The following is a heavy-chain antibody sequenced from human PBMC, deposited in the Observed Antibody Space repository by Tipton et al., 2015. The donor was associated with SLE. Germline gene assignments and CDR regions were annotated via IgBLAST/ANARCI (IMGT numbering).Heavy chain of an antibody. CDR2: VHHSGTT. CDR3: VRVGDVNVVPGRSDRHFDY. J-gene: IGHJ4*02. D-gene: IGHD2-21*02. Sequence: GSLRLSCTVSGASITSLNWWTWVRQPPGKGLEWIGEVHHSGTTNYNPSLKSRVAISADTSKNLFSLELRSVTAADTALFYCVRVGDVNVVPGRSDRHFDYWGQGILVTVSS. V-gene: IGHV4-4*02. CDR1: GASITSLNW.